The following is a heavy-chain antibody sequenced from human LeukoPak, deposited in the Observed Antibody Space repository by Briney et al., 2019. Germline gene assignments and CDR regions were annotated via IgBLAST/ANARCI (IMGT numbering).Heavy chain of an antibody. Sequence: PGGALRLSCAASGFTFSGYDMHWVRQVTGKGLEWVSGIGPTGDTYYPGSVKCRFDISRENAKTSLYLQMHSLSAGDTAVYYCARGHILTGDAFDIWGQGTMVTVSS. V-gene: IGHV3-13*04. CDR1: GFTFSGYD. CDR3: ARGHILTGDAFDI. CDR2: IGPTGDT. D-gene: IGHD3-9*01. J-gene: IGHJ3*02.